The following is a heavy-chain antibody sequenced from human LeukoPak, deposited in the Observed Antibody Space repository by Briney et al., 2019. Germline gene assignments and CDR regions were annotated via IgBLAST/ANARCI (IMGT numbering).Heavy chain of an antibody. J-gene: IGHJ4*02. CDR3: ARGDSGSFSQFDC. Sequence: SETLSLTCTVSGGSISSFYWSWIRQPPGKGLEWIGYVYYSGSTNYNPSLKSRVTISVDTSKNQFSLKLTSVTAADTAVYYCARGDSGSFSQFDCWGQGTLVTVSS. D-gene: IGHD1-26*01. V-gene: IGHV4-59*01. CDR2: VYYSGST. CDR1: GGSISSFY.